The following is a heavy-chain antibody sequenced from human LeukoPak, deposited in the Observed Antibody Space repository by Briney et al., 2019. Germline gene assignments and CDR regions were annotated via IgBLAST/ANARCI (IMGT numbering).Heavy chain of an antibody. Sequence: ASVKVSCKASGYIFTAYYMHWVRRAPGQGLEWMGWINPNSGGTNYAQKFQGRVTMTRDTSISAAHMELSSLRSDDTAVYYCARDYCANGVCHPRYYYYMDVWGKGTTVTVSS. CDR3: ARDYCANGVCHPRYYYYMDV. V-gene: IGHV1-2*02. CDR1: GYIFTAYY. J-gene: IGHJ6*03. D-gene: IGHD2-8*01. CDR2: INPNSGGT.